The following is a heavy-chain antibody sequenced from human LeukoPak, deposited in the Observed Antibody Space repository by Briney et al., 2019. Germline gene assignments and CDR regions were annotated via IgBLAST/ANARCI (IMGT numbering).Heavy chain of an antibody. J-gene: IGHJ6*04. CDR2: ISGSGAST. CDR1: GFTFNSYA. V-gene: IGHV3-23*01. D-gene: IGHD3-10*02. Sequence: GGSLRLACAASGFTFNSYAMSWVRQAPGQGLEWVSSISGSGASTYYADSVKGRFTISRDNAKNSLYLQMNSLRADDTAVYYCAELGITMIGGVWGKGTTVTISS. CDR3: AELGITMIGGV.